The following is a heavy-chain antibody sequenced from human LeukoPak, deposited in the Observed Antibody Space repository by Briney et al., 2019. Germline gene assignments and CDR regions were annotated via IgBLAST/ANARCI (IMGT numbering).Heavy chain of an antibody. CDR2: IIPIFGTA. J-gene: IGHJ4*02. D-gene: IGHD6-19*01. V-gene: IGHV1-69*06. CDR3: AAGYSSGWYPPLTY. CDR1: GGTFSSYA. Sequence: ASVKVSCKASGGTFSSYAISWVRQAPGQGLEWMGGIIPIFGTANYAQKFQGRVTITADKSTSTAYMELSSLRSEDTAVYYCAAGYSSGWYPPLTYWGQGTLVTVSS.